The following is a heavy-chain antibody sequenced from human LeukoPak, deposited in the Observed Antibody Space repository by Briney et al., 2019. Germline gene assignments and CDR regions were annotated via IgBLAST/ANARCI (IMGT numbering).Heavy chain of an antibody. CDR1: GFSFSHYG. D-gene: IGHD6-13*01. CDR2: ISGSGGST. J-gene: IGHJ3*02. Sequence: GGSLRLSCAASGFSFSHYGMSWVRQAPGKGLEWVSDISGSGGSTYYADSVKGRFTISRDNSKNTLYLQMNSLRAEDTAVYYCAKEHGGSSWYEDAFDIWGQGTMVTVSS. V-gene: IGHV3-23*01. CDR3: AKEHGGSSWYEDAFDI.